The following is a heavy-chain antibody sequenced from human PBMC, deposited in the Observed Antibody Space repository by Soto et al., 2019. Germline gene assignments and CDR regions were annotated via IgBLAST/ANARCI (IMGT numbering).Heavy chain of an antibody. D-gene: IGHD5-18*01. V-gene: IGHV1-46*01. Sequence: ASVKVSCKASGYTFTSYDINWVRQATGQGLEWMGIINPSGGSTSYAQKFQGRVTMTRDTSMSTVYMELSSLRSEDTAVYYCARDIDTAMVPSNYYYYGMDVWGQGTTVTVSS. CDR1: GYTFTSYD. CDR3: ARDIDTAMVPSNYYYYGMDV. J-gene: IGHJ6*02. CDR2: INPSGGST.